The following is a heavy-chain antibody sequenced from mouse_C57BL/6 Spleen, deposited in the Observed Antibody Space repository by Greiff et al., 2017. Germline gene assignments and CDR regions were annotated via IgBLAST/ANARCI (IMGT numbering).Heavy chain of an antibody. CDR3: ARGDFPDYYCSILYYFDY. Sequence: QVQLQQSGAELVKPGASVKISCKASGYAFSSYWMNWVKQRPGKGLEWIGQIYPGDGDTNYNGKFKGKATLTADKSSSTAYMQLSSLTSEDSAVYFCARGDFPDYYCSILYYFDYWGQGTALTVSS. CDR1: GYAFSSYW. V-gene: IGHV1-80*01. CDR2: IYPGDGDT. J-gene: IGHJ2*01. D-gene: IGHD1-1*01.